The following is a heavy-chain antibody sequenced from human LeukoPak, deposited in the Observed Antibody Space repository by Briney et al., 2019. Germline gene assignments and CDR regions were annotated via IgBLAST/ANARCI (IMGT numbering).Heavy chain of an antibody. CDR3: ARDSRSGWYVPCDY. CDR2: IQYDGSNE. Sequence: GSLRLSCAASRFTFSSYGMHWVRQAPGKGLEWVAYIQYDGSNEQYADSVKGRFSISRDNAKNSLYLQMNSLRAEDTAVYYCARDSRSGWYVPCDYWGQGTLVTVSS. D-gene: IGHD6-19*01. V-gene: IGHV3-30*02. CDR1: RFTFSSYG. J-gene: IGHJ4*02.